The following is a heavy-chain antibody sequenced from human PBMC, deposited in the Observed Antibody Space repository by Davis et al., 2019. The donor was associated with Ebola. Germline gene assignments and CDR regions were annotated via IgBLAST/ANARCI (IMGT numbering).Heavy chain of an antibody. Sequence: MPSETLSLTCTVSGGSVSSGSYYWGWIRQHPGKGLEWIGCVSFSGRTSYRPSLKSRVTVSRDTSKPPFSLQLSSVTPEDTAIYYCARLTVEAATLWLPPKFDLWGRGTRVTVSS. CDR3: ARLTVEAATLWLPPKFDL. V-gene: IGHV4-39*01. D-gene: IGHD5-12*01. CDR1: GGSVSSGSYY. CDR2: VSFSGRT. J-gene: IGHJ2*01.